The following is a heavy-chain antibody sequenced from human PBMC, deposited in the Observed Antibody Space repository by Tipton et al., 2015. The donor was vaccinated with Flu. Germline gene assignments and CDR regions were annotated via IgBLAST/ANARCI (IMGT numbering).Heavy chain of an antibody. V-gene: IGHV1-69*01. D-gene: IGHD6-13*01. CDR1: GGTFSNFA. Sequence: QVQLVQSGAEVKKPGSSVRVSCKASGGTFSNFALSWVRQAPGQGLEWMGGIIPILPIANYAQEFQGRVTITADASTSTAYMELSSLRSEDTAVYYCARGHPGGIPSGAYFDYWGQGTLVIVSS. CDR3: ARGHPGGIPSGAYFDY. J-gene: IGHJ4*02. CDR2: IIPILPIA.